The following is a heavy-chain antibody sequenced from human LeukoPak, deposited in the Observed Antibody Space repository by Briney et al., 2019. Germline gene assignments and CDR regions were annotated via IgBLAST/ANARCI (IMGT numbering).Heavy chain of an antibody. Sequence: SGTLSLTCAVSGGSINSNNWWNWVRQPPGKGLEWIGEIYRSGSTNYNPSLESRVTISIDKSKNQFSLKLTSVTAADTAVYYCARENYCSGGSCFNFDYWGQGTLVTVSS. J-gene: IGHJ4*02. CDR2: IYRSGST. D-gene: IGHD2-15*01. CDR1: GGSINSNNW. V-gene: IGHV4-4*02. CDR3: ARENYCSGGSCFNFDY.